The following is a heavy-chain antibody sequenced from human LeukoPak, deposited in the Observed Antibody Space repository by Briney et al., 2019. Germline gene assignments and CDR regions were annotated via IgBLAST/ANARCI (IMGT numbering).Heavy chain of an antibody. CDR1: VFTFISYA. Sequence: GGSLRLSCAASVFTFISYAMSWVRQAPGKGLEWVSAISGSGGSTYYAESVKGRFTISRDNSKESLYLQMSSLRDEDTAVYYCVFPYWQDLDHWGQGTLVTVSS. V-gene: IGHV3-23*01. D-gene: IGHD2-15*01. CDR3: VFPYWQDLDH. CDR2: ISGSGGST. J-gene: IGHJ4*02.